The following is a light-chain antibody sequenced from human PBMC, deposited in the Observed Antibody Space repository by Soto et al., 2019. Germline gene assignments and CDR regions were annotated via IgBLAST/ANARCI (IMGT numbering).Light chain of an antibody. Sequence: QSALTQPASVSGSPGQWITIYCTGTSSDVGGYNYVSWYQQHPGKAPKLMIYEVTNRPSGVSNRFSGSKSGNTASLTISGLQAEDEADYYCSSYTSSYSLGVFGTGTKLTVL. V-gene: IGLV2-14*01. CDR3: SSYTSSYSLGV. CDR1: SSDVGGYNY. J-gene: IGLJ1*01. CDR2: EVT.